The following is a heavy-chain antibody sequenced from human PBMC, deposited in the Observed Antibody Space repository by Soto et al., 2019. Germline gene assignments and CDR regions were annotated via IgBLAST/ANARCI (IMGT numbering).Heavy chain of an antibody. CDR1: GGTFSSYA. CDR2: IIPIFGTA. J-gene: IGHJ6*02. CDR3: AVNVDTAMVNGMDV. V-gene: IGHV1-69*13. D-gene: IGHD5-18*01. Sequence: ASVKVSCKASGGTFSSYAISWVRQAPGQGLEWMGGIIPIFGTASYAQKFQGRVTITADESTSTAYMELSSLRSEDTAVYYCAVNVDTAMVNGMDVWGQGTTVTVSS.